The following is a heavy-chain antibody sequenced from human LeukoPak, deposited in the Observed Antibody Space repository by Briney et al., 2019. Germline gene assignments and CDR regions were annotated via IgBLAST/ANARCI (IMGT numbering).Heavy chain of an antibody. Sequence: GGSLRPSCAASGFTFSSYWMSWVRQAPGKGLEWVANIKQDGSEKYYVDSVKGRFTISRDNAKNSLYLQMNSLRAEDTAVYYCARGTESPYSSSWYAPHWGQGTLVTVSS. V-gene: IGHV3-7*01. CDR1: GFTFSSYW. CDR3: ARGTESPYSSSWYAPH. CDR2: IKQDGSEK. D-gene: IGHD6-13*01. J-gene: IGHJ4*02.